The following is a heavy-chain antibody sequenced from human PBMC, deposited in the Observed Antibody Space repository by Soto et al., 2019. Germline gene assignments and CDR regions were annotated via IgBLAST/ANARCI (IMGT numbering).Heavy chain of an antibody. Sequence: SGGSLRLSCAASGFTFSSYSMNWVRQAPGKGLEWVSSISSSSSYIYYADSVMGRFTISRDNAKNSLYLQMNSLRAEDTAVYYCAREGLNAFDIWGQGTMVTVSS. CDR1: GFTFSSYS. CDR3: AREGLNAFDI. J-gene: IGHJ3*02. CDR2: ISSSSSYI. V-gene: IGHV3-21*01.